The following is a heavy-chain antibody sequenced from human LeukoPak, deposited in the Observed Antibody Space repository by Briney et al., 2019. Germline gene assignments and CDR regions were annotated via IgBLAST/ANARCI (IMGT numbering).Heavy chain of an antibody. CDR2: ISGSGGST. D-gene: IGHD6-13*01. CDR3: AKDQQMVFDY. Sequence: PGGSLRLSCAASGFTFSSYAMSWVRQAPGKGLEWVSAISGSGGSTYYADSVKGRFTISRDNSKNTLSLQMNRLRAGDTAVYYCAKDQQMVFDYWGQGTLVTVSS. CDR1: GFTFSSYA. J-gene: IGHJ4*02. V-gene: IGHV3-23*01.